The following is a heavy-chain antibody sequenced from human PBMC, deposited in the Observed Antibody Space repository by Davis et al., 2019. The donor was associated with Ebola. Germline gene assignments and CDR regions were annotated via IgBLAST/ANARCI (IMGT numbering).Heavy chain of an antibody. V-gene: IGHV3-33*01. CDR1: GFTSRSYG. D-gene: IGHD3-3*01. J-gene: IGHJ6*04. CDR2: IWYDGSNK. Sequence: GESLKISCAASGFTSRSYGIHWVRQAPGKGLEWVAVIWYDGSNKYYADSVKGRFTISRDNSKNTLYLQMNSLRGEDTAVYYCARSGLSFGVVKYHYGMDAWGKGTTVTVSS. CDR3: ARSGLSFGVVKYHYGMDA.